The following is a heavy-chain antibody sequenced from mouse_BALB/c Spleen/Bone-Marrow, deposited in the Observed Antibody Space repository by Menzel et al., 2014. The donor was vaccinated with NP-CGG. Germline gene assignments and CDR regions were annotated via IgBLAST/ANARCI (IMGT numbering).Heavy chain of an antibody. CDR1: GHTFTSYF. V-gene: IGHV1S56*01. CDR2: IYPGDGST. D-gene: IGHD1-1*01. Sequence: QVQLQQSGPELVKPGASVKMSCKASGHTFTSYFIHWVKQRPGQGLEWIGWIYPGDGSTKYNEKFKGKTTLTADKSSSTACMLLSSLTSEDSAIYFCAGGDYYCGSGRAWFAYWGQGTLVTVSA. J-gene: IGHJ3*01. CDR3: AGGDYYCGSGRAWFAY.